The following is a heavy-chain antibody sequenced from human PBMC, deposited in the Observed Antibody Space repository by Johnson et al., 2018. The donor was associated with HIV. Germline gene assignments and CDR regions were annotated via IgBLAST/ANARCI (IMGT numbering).Heavy chain of an antibody. J-gene: IGHJ3*02. CDR2: ISSSGGST. CDR1: GFTVSNNY. CDR3: ARELDAFDI. Sequence: VQLVESGGGVVQPGRSLRLSCAASGFTVSNNYMSWVRQAPGKGLEWVSSISSSGGSTYYADSVKGRFTISRDNSKNTLYLQMNSLRAEDTAVYYCARELDAFDIWGQGTMVTVSS. V-gene: IGHV3-23*04.